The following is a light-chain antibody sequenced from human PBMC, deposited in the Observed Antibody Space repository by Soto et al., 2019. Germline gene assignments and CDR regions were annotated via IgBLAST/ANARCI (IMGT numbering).Light chain of an antibody. J-gene: IGKJ5*01. CDR2: DAS. CDR3: QQYDDLPIT. Sequence: IHMTHSPSSLSASLGDPFTITVEASQDISHYLNWYQQKPGKALKLLIYDASNLHPGVPSRFRGSGSGTEFSFNITSLQPEDVATYYCQQYDDLPITFGQGTRLE. V-gene: IGKV1-33*01. CDR1: QDISHY.